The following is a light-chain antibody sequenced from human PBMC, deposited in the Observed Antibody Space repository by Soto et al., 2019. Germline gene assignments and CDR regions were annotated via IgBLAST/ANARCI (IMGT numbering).Light chain of an antibody. CDR3: QQRSNWPPIT. J-gene: IGKJ5*01. CDR2: GAS. CDR1: QSGSSN. Sequence: DIVMTQSPATRSLSPGERPTLSCRASQSGSSNFAWYQQKPGQAXRLLIYGASTRATGIPARFSGSECGTEFTLTISSLETEDFLVEDGQQRSNWPPITFSQGTRLEIK. V-gene: IGKV3-15*01.